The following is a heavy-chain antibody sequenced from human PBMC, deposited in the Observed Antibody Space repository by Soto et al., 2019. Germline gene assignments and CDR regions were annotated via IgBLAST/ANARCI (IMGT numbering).Heavy chain of an antibody. CDR2: IYYSGST. V-gene: IGHV4-31*03. J-gene: IGHJ3*02. CDR3: ARDRYYYDSSGPRVDAFDI. Sequence: PSETLSLTCTVSGGSISSGGYYWSWIRQHPGKGLEWIGYIYYSGSTYYNPSLKSRVTISVDTSRNQFSLKLSSVTAADTAVYYCARDRYYYDSSGPRVDAFDIWGQGTMVTVSS. D-gene: IGHD3-22*01. CDR1: GGSISSGGYY.